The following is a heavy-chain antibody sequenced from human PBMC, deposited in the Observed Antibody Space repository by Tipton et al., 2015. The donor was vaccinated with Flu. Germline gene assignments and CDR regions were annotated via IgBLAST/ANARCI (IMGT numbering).Heavy chain of an antibody. CDR2: IDFSGST. CDR1: GDSVSNSDYY. Sequence: TLSLTCTVSGDSVSNSDYYWNWIRQEPGKCLEWIGHIDFSGSTHYNPSLKSRLTISIDTSKNQFSLRLNGVTGADTAVYYCAREGPYFYSMDVWGQGTTVTVSS. CDR3: AREGPYFYSMDV. V-gene: IGHV4-31*03. J-gene: IGHJ6*02.